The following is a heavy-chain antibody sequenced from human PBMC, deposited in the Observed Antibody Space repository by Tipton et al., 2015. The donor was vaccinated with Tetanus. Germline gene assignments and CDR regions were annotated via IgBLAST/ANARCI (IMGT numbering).Heavy chain of an antibody. CDR1: GASLRGGDYH. CDR2: VSSSGNS. D-gene: IGHD2-2*01. Sequence: GLVKPSETLSLTCSVSGASLRGGDYHWSWIRQPPGKRLEWIGFVSSSGNSNYSPSLTGRVSMSLDTSKQQFSLSLTSATAADTAVYYCARGWSECSSWSCSPFDSWGQGTLVTVSS. J-gene: IGHJ4*02. CDR3: ARGWSECSSWSCSPFDS. V-gene: IGHV4-61*08.